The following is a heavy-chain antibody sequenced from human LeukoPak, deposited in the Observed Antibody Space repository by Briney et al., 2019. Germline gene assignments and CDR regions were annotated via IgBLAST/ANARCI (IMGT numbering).Heavy chain of an antibody. CDR1: GFTLSDYE. D-gene: IGHD3-10*02. Sequence: PGGSLRLSCAASGFTLSDYEMNWVRQAPGKGLEWVSHISTNGDVIYYANSVKGRFTISRDNAKNSLYLQMNSLRAEDTAVYYCAELGITMIGGVWGKGTTVTVSS. CDR2: ISTNGDVI. V-gene: IGHV3-48*03. CDR3: AELGITMIGGV. J-gene: IGHJ6*04.